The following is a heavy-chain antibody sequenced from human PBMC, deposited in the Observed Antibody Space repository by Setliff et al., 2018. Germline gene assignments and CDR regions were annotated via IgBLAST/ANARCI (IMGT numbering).Heavy chain of an antibody. CDR2: IFYSGRT. Sequence: SETLSLTCTVSGASITNINYYWGLIRQPPGKGLEWIGSIFYSGRTFYNPSLKSRVTISVDTSKNQFSLTLSSVTAADTAVYYCARGPYEGPPANPYGYCSGGSCLGANAFDIWGQGTMVTVSS. J-gene: IGHJ3*02. V-gene: IGHV4-39*01. CDR3: ARGPYEGPPANPYGYCSGGSCLGANAFDI. CDR1: GASITNINYY. D-gene: IGHD2-15*01.